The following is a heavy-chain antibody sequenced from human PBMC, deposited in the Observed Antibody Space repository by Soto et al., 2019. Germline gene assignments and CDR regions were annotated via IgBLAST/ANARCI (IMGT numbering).Heavy chain of an antibody. CDR2: IYHTGIA. V-gene: IGHV4-4*02. Sequence: SETLSLTCTVYGDSITNNHWWSWVRQPPGKGPELIGEIYHTGIANYNPSLESRVAFSVDKSKNQFSLSLNSVTAADTAVYYCVSQLGPYYYGLDVWGQGTTATVSS. CDR3: VSQLGPYYYGLDV. CDR1: GDSITNNHW. D-gene: IGHD3-16*01. J-gene: IGHJ6*02.